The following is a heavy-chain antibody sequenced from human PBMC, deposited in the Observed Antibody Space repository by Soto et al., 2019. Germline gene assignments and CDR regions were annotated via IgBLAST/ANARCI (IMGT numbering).Heavy chain of an antibody. CDR3: ARGARTMVRGVISYYYGMDV. CDR1: GYTFTGYY. D-gene: IGHD3-10*01. Sequence: GASVKVSCKASGYTFTGYYMHWVRQAPGQGLEWMGWINPNSGGTNYAQEFQGWVTMTRDMSISTAYMELSRLRSDDTAVYYCARGARTMVRGVISYYYGMDVWGQGTTVTVSS. J-gene: IGHJ6*02. CDR2: INPNSGGT. V-gene: IGHV1-2*04.